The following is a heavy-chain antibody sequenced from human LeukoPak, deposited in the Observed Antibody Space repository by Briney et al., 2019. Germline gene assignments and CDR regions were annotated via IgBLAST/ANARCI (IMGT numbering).Heavy chain of an antibody. CDR3: ARQTYNYGDYGNIDY. CDR2: ISSSSSYI. V-gene: IGHV3-21*01. J-gene: IGHJ4*02. CDR1: GFTFSTYG. D-gene: IGHD4-17*01. Sequence: GGSLRLSCAASGFTFSTYGMHWVRQAPGKGLEWVSSISSSSSYIYYADSVKGRFTISRDNAKNSLYLQMNSLRAEDTAVYYCARQTYNYGDYGNIDYWGQGTLVTVSS.